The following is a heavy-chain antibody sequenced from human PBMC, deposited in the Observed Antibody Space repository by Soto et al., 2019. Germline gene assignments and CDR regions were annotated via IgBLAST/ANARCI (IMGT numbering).Heavy chain of an antibody. CDR1: GYTFTSYY. D-gene: IGHD3-3*01. V-gene: IGHV1-46*01. J-gene: IGHJ6*02. Sequence: QVQLVQSGAEVKKPGASVKVSCKASGYTFTSYYMHWVRQAPGQGLEWMGIINPSGGSTSYAQKFQGRVTMTRDTSTSTVYMELSSLRSEDTVVYYCARAPPKYYDFWSGYTRPKYGMDVWGQGTTVTVSS. CDR3: ARAPPKYYDFWSGYTRPKYGMDV. CDR2: INPSGGST.